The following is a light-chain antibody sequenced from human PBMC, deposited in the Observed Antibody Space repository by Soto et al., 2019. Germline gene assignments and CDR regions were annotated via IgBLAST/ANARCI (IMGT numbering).Light chain of an antibody. J-gene: IGKJ1*01. CDR2: WAS. CDR3: QQYYSTPLT. CDR1: QSVLYSSNNENY. Sequence: DIVMTQSPDSLAVSLGERATINCKSSQSVLYSSNNENYLAWYQQKPGQPPKLLIYWASSRESGVPDRFRGSGSGTDFTLTISSLQAEDVAVYYCQQYYSTPLTFGQGTKVEIK. V-gene: IGKV4-1*01.